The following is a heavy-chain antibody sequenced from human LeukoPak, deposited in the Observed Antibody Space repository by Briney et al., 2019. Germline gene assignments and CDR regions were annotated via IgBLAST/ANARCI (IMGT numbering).Heavy chain of an antibody. V-gene: IGHV3-74*01. CDR1: GFSFSVYW. Sequence: GGSLRLSCAASGFSFSVYWMHWVRQAPGKGPVWVSRINSDGSTTSYADSVKGRFTISRDNSKNMLYLQMNSLRAEDTAVYYCAKDVMHYGSGRPYYMDVWGKGATVTISS. D-gene: IGHD3-10*01. CDR3: AKDVMHYGSGRPYYMDV. CDR2: INSDGSTT. J-gene: IGHJ6*03.